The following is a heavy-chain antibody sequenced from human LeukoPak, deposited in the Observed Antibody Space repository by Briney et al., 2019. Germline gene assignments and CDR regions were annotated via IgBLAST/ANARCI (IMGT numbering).Heavy chain of an antibody. CDR3: AKDPTLLGAFDY. CDR2: ISGSGGST. CDR1: GFTFSSYA. Sequence: GGSLRLSCAASGFTFSSYAMSWVRQAPGKGLEWVSAISGSGGSTYYADSVKSRFTISRDNSKNTLYLQMNSLRAEDTAVYYCAKDPTLLGAFDYWGQGALVTVSS. D-gene: IGHD7-27*01. J-gene: IGHJ4*02. V-gene: IGHV3-23*01.